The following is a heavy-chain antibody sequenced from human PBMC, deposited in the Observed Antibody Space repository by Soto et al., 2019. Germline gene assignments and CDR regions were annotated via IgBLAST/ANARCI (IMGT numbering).Heavy chain of an antibody. D-gene: IGHD6-13*01. Sequence: EAQLVESGGGLVQPGGSLRLSCAASGFTFSNYEMLWVRQAPGKGLEYVSGISNNGAHTDYAKSVKGRFTISRDNSENTLYLQMGSLRAEDMALYYCARRGHGSRWPNVYMDVWGKGTTVTVSS. V-gene: IGHV3-64*01. CDR1: GFTFSNYE. CDR2: ISNNGAHT. CDR3: ARRGHGSRWPNVYMDV. J-gene: IGHJ6*03.